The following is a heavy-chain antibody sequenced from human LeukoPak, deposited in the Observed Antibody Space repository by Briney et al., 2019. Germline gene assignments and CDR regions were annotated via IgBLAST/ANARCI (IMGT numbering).Heavy chain of an antibody. D-gene: IGHD3-16*01. CDR3: ARSLKEITFGGVIWYFDL. V-gene: IGHV4-61*05. CDR2: IYYSGTT. CDR1: GGSISSSYSY. J-gene: IGHJ2*01. Sequence: KPSETLSLTCTVSGGSISSSYSYWGWIRQPPGKGLEWIGYIYYSGTTNYNPSLKSRVTISVDTSKNQFSLKLSSVTAADTAVYYCARSLKEITFGGVIWYFDLWGRGTLVTVSS.